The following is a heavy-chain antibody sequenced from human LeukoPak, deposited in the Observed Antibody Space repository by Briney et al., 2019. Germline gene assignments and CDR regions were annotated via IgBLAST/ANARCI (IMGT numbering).Heavy chain of an antibody. V-gene: IGHV3-7*01. CDR1: GLTFRSYW. CDR2: INQGGSEK. Sequence: GGSLRLSCAVSGLTFRSYWMSWVRQAPGKGLEWVANINQGGSEKYFVDSVKGRFTISRDNAKNSLHLQMDTLRADDTAVYYCARVGSFWFDPWGQGTLVTVSS. CDR3: ARVGSFWFDP. J-gene: IGHJ5*02.